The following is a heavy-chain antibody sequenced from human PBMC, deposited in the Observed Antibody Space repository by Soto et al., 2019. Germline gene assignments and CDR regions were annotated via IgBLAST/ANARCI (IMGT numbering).Heavy chain of an antibody. J-gene: IGHJ6*02. V-gene: IGHV4-59*08. CDR2: IYYSGST. D-gene: IGHD3-10*01. CDR1: GGSISSYY. Sequence: SETLSLTCTVSGGSISSYYWSWIRQPPGKGLECIGYIYYSGSTNYNPSLKSRVTISVDTSKNQFSLKLSSVTAADTAVYYCARRPEGLLWFGAYYHHYRLAVWGQGTTVTVSS. CDR3: ARRPEGLLWFGAYYHHYRLAV.